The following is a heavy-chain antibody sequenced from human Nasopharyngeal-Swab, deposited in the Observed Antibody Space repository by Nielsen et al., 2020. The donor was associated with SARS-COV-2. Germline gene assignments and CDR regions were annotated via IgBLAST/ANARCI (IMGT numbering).Heavy chain of an antibody. CDR1: GYTFRNYA. D-gene: IGHD6-19*01. CDR2: INTNNGNP. CDR3: ARVYSSGRFDY. Sequence: SVKVSCKASGYTFRNYAMNWVRQVPGQGFEWMGWINTNNGNPTYAQDFTGRFVFSLDTSVSTAYLQISSLKTEDTAVYYCARVYSSGRFDYWGQGTLVTVSS. J-gene: IGHJ4*02. V-gene: IGHV7-4-1*02.